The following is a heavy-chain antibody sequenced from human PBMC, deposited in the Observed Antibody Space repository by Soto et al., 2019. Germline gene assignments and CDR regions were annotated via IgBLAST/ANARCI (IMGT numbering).Heavy chain of an antibody. V-gene: IGHV4-28*01. CDR3: ATKPNSLYYFDY. D-gene: IGHD5-18*01. CDR2: IFYTGST. CDR1: GYSTRSDNW. J-gene: IGHJ4*02. Sequence: SETLSLTCTVSGYSTRSDNWWGWIRQPPGKGLEWIGYIFYTGSTYYNPSLKSRVTMSVDTSNNQFSLRLSSVTALDTAVYYCATKPNSLYYFDYWGQGALVTVSS.